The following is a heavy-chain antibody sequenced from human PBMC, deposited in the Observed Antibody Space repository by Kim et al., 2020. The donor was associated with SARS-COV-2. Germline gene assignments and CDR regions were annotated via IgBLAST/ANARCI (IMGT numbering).Heavy chain of an antibody. Sequence: SETLSLTCTVSGGSISSGGYYWSWIRQHPGKGLEWIGYIYYSGSTYYNPSLKSRVTTSVDTSKNQFSLQLSSVTAAVTAVYYCARDAQSPGVVVPTDAFDIWGQRPMVTVSS. CDR2: IYYSGST. D-gene: IGHD3-22*01. V-gene: IGHV4-31*03. J-gene: IGHJ3*02. CDR3: ARDAQSPGVVVPTDAFDI. CDR1: GGSISSGGYY.